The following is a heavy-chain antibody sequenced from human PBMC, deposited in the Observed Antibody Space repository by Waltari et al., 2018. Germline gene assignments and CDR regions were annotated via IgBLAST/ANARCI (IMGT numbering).Heavy chain of an antibody. CDR1: GFSFINYS. J-gene: IGHJ3*02. CDR2: ISSSSTI. D-gene: IGHD6-19*01. V-gene: IGHV3-48*04. Sequence: EVHLVESGGVLVQPVGALRRSCSASGFSFINYSMNWVLRAPGKGLEWVSYISSSSTISYADSVKGRFTISRDNAKNSLYLQMNSLRAEDTAVYYCARDHKQWLVQGAFDIWGQGTMVTVSS. CDR3: ARDHKQWLVQGAFDI.